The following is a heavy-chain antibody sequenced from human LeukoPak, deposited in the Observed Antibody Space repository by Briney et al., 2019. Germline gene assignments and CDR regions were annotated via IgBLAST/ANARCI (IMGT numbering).Heavy chain of an antibody. Sequence: ASVKVSCKASGGTLSSYAISWVRQAPGQGLEWMGGIIPIFGTANYAQKFQGRVTITADESTSTAYMELSSLRSEDTAVYYCARAGWTFGGVIVYYFDYWGQGTLVTVSS. CDR3: ARAGWTFGGVIVYYFDY. D-gene: IGHD3-16*02. CDR1: GGTLSSYA. V-gene: IGHV1-69*13. CDR2: IIPIFGTA. J-gene: IGHJ4*02.